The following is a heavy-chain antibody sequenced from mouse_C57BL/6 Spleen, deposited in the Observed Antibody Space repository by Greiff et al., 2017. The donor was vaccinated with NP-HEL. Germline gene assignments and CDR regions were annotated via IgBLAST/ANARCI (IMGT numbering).Heavy chain of an antibody. V-gene: IGHV2-2*01. CDR1: GFSLTSYG. Sequence: VQLKESGPGLVQPSQSLSITCTVSGFSLTSYGVHWVRQSPGKGLEWLGVIWSGGSTDYNAAFISRLSISKDNSKSQVFFKMNSLQADDAAIYYCARMRFGSSYGWYFDVWGTGTTVTVSS. J-gene: IGHJ1*03. CDR2: IWSGGST. D-gene: IGHD1-1*01. CDR3: ARMRFGSSYGWYFDV.